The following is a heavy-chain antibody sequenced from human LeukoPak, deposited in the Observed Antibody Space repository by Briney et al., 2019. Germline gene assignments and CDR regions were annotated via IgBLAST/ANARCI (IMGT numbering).Heavy chain of an antibody. CDR1: GFTFSSYA. CDR3: ARNPLHKRTLDY. CDR2: ISGSGGST. J-gene: IGHJ4*02. Sequence: GGSLRLSCAASGFTFSSYAMSWVRQAPGKGLEWVSAISGSGGSTYYADSVKGRFTISRDNAKNSLYLQMNSLRAEDTAVYYCARNPLHKRTLDYWGQGTLVTVSS. V-gene: IGHV3-23*01. D-gene: IGHD1-14*01.